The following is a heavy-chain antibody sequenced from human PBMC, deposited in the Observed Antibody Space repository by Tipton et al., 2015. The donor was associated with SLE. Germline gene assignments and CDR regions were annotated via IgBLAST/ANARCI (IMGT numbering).Heavy chain of an antibody. Sequence: TLSLTCTVSGVSINSHYWSWIRQPPGKGLEWIGYIYYTGSTNYNPSLKSRVTISVDTSRNQFSLRLISVTAADTAVYYCATFSQSRLFDYWGQGRLVTVSS. CDR3: ATFSQSRLFDY. CDR2: IYYTGST. D-gene: IGHD3-3*02. J-gene: IGHJ4*02. V-gene: IGHV4-59*07. CDR1: GVSINSHY.